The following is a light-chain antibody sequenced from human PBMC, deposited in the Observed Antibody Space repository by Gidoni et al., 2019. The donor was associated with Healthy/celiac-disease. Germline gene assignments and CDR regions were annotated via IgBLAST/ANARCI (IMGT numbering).Light chain of an antibody. CDR1: SSNIGAGYD. Sequence: QSVLTQPPSVSGAPGPRVTISCTGSSSNIGAGYDVHWYQQLPGTAPKLLIYCNSNRPSGVPDRFSGSKSGTSASLAITGLQAEDEADYYCQSYDSSLSGSVVFGGGTKLTVL. J-gene: IGLJ2*01. CDR2: CNS. CDR3: QSYDSSLSGSVV. V-gene: IGLV1-40*01.